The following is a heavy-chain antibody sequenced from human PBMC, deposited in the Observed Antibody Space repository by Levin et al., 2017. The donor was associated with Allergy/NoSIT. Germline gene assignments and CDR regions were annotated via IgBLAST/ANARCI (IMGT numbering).Heavy chain of an antibody. D-gene: IGHD3-22*01. V-gene: IGHV3-23*01. CDR3: AKDLHITMIVVVITGHDAFDI. CDR2: ISGSGGST. CDR1: GFTFSSYA. J-gene: IGHJ3*02. Sequence: PSQTLSLTCAASGFTFSSYAMSWVRQAPGKGLEWVSAISGSGGSTYYADSVKGRFTISRDNSKNTLYLQMNSLRAEDTAVYYCAKDLHITMIVVVITGHDAFDIWGQGTMVTVSS.